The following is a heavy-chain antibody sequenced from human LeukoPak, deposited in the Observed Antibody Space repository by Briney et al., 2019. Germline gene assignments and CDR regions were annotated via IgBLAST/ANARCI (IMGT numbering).Heavy chain of an antibody. V-gene: IGHV7-4-1*02. CDR1: GYTFTSYV. Sequence: ASVKVSCKASGYTFTSYVMNWVRQAPGQGLEWMGWINTNTGSPTYAQGFTGRFVFSLDTSVSTAYLQISSLKAEDTAVYYCARDRYSSSWYNYYGMDVWGQGTTVTVSS. D-gene: IGHD6-13*01. CDR3: ARDRYSSSWYNYYGMDV. CDR2: INTNTGSP. J-gene: IGHJ6*02.